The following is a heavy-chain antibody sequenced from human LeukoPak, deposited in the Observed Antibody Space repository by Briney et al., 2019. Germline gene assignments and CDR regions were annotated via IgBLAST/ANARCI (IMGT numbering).Heavy chain of an antibody. CDR2: INPNGGGT. CDR3: ASGASAFDY. J-gene: IGHJ4*02. V-gene: IGHV1-2*02. Sequence: ASVKVSCKASRYTFTDYYMHWVRQAPGQGLEWMGWINPNGGGTNYAQKFQGRVTMTRDTSIRTAYMELSSLRSDDTAMYYCASGASAFDYWSQGTLVTVSS. CDR1: RYTFTDYY. D-gene: IGHD3-16*01.